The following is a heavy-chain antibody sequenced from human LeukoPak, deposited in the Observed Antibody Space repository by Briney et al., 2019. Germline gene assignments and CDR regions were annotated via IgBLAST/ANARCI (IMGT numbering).Heavy chain of an antibody. CDR1: GFTFSSYW. CDR2: IKQDGSEK. Sequence: GGSLRLSCAASGFTFSSYWMSLVRQAPGKGLERVANIKQDGSEKYYVDSVKGRFTISRENAKNSLYLQMNSLRAEDTAVYYCARVKDSYYYGSGSHAPDYWGQGTLVTVSS. CDR3: ARVKDSYYYGSGSHAPDY. J-gene: IGHJ4*02. D-gene: IGHD3-10*01. V-gene: IGHV3-7*01.